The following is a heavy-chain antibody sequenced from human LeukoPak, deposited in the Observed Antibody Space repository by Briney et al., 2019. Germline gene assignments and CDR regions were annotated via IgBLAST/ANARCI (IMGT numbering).Heavy chain of an antibody. Sequence: PSEILSLTCAVSGGSISSYFWTWIRQPPGKGLEWIGYIYYSGSTNYNPSLKSRVTISVDASKNQFSLKLSSVTTADTAVYYCARVKISSGWIDYWGQGTLVTVSS. CDR2: IYYSGST. CDR3: ARVKISSGWIDY. J-gene: IGHJ4*02. V-gene: IGHV4-59*01. CDR1: GGSISSYF. D-gene: IGHD6-19*01.